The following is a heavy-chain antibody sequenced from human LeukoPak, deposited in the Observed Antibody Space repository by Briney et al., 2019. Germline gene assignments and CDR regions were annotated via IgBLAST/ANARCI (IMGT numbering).Heavy chain of an antibody. J-gene: IGHJ6*02. V-gene: IGHV4-59*01. CDR2: IYYSGST. CDR1: GGSISSYY. CDR3: ARGYDFWSGYYSSYGMDV. D-gene: IGHD3-3*01. Sequence: SETLSLTCTVSGGSISSYYWSWIRQPPGKGLEWIGYIYYSGSTHYNPSLKSRVTISVDTSKNQFSLKLSSVTAADTAVYYCARGYDFWSGYYSSYGMDVWGQGTTVTVSS.